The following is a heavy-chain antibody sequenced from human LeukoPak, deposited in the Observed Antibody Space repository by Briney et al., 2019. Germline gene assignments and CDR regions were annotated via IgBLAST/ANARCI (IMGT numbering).Heavy chain of an antibody. CDR1: GFMFSSNW. D-gene: IGHD5-24*01. CDR2: IKEDGTET. Sequence: GGSLRLPCAASGFMFSSNWMSWVRLAPGKGLEWVANIKEDGTETYYVDSVKGRFTISRDNAKNSLYLQMNSLRVEDTAVYYCAKEGRSLQTYWGQGTLVTVSS. J-gene: IGHJ4*02. CDR3: AKEGRSLQTY. V-gene: IGHV3-7*03.